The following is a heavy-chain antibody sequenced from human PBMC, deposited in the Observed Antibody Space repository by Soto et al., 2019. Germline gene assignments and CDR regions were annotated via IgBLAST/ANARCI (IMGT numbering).Heavy chain of an antibody. CDR1: GGSISSYY. CDR3: ARGGGFGELGGYYYYYGMDV. V-gene: IGHV4-4*07. D-gene: IGHD3-10*01. J-gene: IGHJ6*02. CDR2: IYTSGST. Sequence: SETLSLTCTVSGGSISSYYWSWIRQPAGKGLEWIGRIYTSGSTNYNPSLKSRVTMSVDTSKNQFSLKLSSVTAADTAVYYCARGGGFGELGGYYYYYGMDVRGQGTTVTVSS.